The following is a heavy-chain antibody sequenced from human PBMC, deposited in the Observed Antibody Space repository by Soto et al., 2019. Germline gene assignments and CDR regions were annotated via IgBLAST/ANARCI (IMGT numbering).Heavy chain of an antibody. CDR1: GGSLSSSSYY. J-gene: IGHJ4*02. Sequence: SQTLSLTCTVSGGSLSSSSYYWGWIRQPPGKGLEWIGSIYYSGSTYYNPSLKSRVTISVDTSKNQFSLKLSSVTAADTAVYYCARGEWQLVLGYWGQGTLVTVSS. D-gene: IGHD6-6*01. CDR2: IYYSGST. V-gene: IGHV4-39*01. CDR3: ARGEWQLVLGY.